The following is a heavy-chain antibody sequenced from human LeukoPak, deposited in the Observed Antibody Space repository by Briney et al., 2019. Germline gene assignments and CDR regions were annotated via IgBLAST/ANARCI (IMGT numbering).Heavy chain of an antibody. CDR2: INTNTGNP. CDR1: GGTFSSYA. Sequence: ASVKVSCKASGGTFSSYAISWVRQAPGQGLEWMGWINTNTGNPTYAQGFTGRFVFSLDTSVSTAYLQISSLKAEDTAVYYCARDLGSGSYGGYYYYYMDVWGKGTTVTVSS. D-gene: IGHD3-10*01. V-gene: IGHV7-4-1*02. J-gene: IGHJ6*03. CDR3: ARDLGSGSYGGYYYYYMDV.